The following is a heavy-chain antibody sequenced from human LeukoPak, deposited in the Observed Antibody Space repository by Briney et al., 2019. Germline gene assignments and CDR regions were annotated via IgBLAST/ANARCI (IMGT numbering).Heavy chain of an antibody. Sequence: GASVKVSCKASGYTFTRYGISWVRQAPGQGLEWMGWISAYNGNRNYVQKLQGRVTMTTDTSTNTAYMELRSLRSDDTAVYYCARAVVVGPVYYYYYMDVWGKGTTVTVSS. J-gene: IGHJ6*03. V-gene: IGHV1-18*01. D-gene: IGHD2-15*01. CDR2: ISAYNGNR. CDR1: GYTFTRYG. CDR3: ARAVVVGPVYYYYYMDV.